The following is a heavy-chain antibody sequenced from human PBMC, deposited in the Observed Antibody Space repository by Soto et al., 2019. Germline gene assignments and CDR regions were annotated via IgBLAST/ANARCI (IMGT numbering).Heavy chain of an antibody. J-gene: IGHJ3*02. CDR2: IRSRAYGVTT. D-gene: IGHD4-4*01. CDR1: GFTFGDYD. V-gene: IGHV3-49*03. Sequence: GGSLRLSCTASGFTFGDYDMSWFRQAPGKGLEWVGFIRSRAYGVTTQYAASVKGRFTVSRDDSKSIAYLQMNSLKTEDTAVYYCTRAYRAIDIWGQGTMVTVSS. CDR3: TRAYRAIDI.